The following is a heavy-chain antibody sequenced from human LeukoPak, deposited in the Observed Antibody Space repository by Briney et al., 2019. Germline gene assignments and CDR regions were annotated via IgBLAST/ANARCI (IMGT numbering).Heavy chain of an antibody. J-gene: IGHJ3*02. CDR3: ASENKRGYSYGSPTDAFDI. V-gene: IGHV3-21*01. D-gene: IGHD5-18*01. Sequence: GGALTLSCAASGCTFTTNRMNGVGQAPGKGVEGVSCISSRSSYIYYAYSVKGRFTISRDNAKKSLFLDMNSLRAEDTAVYYCASENKRGYSYGSPTDAFDIWGQGTMVTVSS. CDR2: ISSRSSYI. CDR1: GCTFTTNR.